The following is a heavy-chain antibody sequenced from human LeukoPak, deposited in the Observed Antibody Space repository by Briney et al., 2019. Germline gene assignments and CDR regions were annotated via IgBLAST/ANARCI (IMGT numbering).Heavy chain of an antibody. CDR3: ARVDSPGTRYSSSGPLDAFDI. V-gene: IGHV3-11*01. J-gene: IGHJ3*02. CDR1: GFTFSDYY. CDR2: ISSSGSTI. Sequence: GGSLRPSCAASGFTFSDYYMSWIRQAPGKGLEWVSYISSSGSTIYYADSVKGRFTISRDNAKNSLYLQMNSLRAEDTAVYYCARVDSPGTRYSSSGPLDAFDIWGQGTMVTVSS. D-gene: IGHD6-13*01.